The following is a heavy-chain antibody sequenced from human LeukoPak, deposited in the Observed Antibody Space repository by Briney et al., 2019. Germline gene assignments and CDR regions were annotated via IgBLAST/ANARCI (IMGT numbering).Heavy chain of an antibody. D-gene: IGHD3-3*01. CDR3: ARMSLSLRFLEWLPHYFDY. V-gene: IGHV4-31*03. J-gene: IGHJ4*02. CDR2: IYYSGST. CDR1: GGSISSGGYY. Sequence: SETLSLTCTVSGGSISSGGYYWSWIRQHPGKGLEWIGYIYYSGSTYYNPSLKSRLTISVDTSKNQFSLKLSSVTAADTAMYYCARMSLSLRFLEWLPHYFDYWGQGTLVTVSS.